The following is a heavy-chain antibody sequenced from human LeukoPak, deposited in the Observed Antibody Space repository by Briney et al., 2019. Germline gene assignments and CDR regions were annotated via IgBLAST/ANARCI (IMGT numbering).Heavy chain of an antibody. CDR3: ARGMRWEQSDNWFDP. CDR2: IIPIFGTA. J-gene: IGHJ5*02. Sequence: ASVKVSCKASGGTFSSYAISWVRQAPGQGLEWMGGIIPIFGTANYAQKFQGRVTITADESTSTAYMELSSLRSEDTAVYYCARGMRWEQSDNWFDPWGQGTLVTVSS. CDR1: GGTFSSYA. V-gene: IGHV1-69*13. D-gene: IGHD1-26*01.